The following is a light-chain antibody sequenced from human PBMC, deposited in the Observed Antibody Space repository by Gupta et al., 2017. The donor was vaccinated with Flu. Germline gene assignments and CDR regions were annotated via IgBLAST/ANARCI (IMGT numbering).Light chain of an antibody. CDR1: SSDVGGYNY. Sequence: QSALTQPASVSGSPGPSIPISCTGTSSDVGGYNYVSWYQQHPGKAPKLMIYEVSNRPSGVSNRFSGSKSGNTASLTISGLQAEDEADYYCSSYTSSSTLDVVVGGGTKLTVL. J-gene: IGLJ2*01. CDR3: SSYTSSSTLDVV. CDR2: EVS. V-gene: IGLV2-14*01.